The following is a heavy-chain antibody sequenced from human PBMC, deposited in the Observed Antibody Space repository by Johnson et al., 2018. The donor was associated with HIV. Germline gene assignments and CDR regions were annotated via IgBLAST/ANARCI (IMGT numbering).Heavy chain of an antibody. CDR1: GFTFSDAW. CDR3: ARIAARGAFDI. V-gene: IGHV3-66*01. D-gene: IGHD6-13*01. Sequence: VQLVESGGGLVKSGGSLRLSCAASGFTFSDAWMSWVRQAPGKGLEWVSVMYSGGSTYYADSVKGRFTISRENAKDSLYLQMNSLRAGDTAVYYCARIAARGAFDIWGQGTMVTVSS. CDR2: MYSGGST. J-gene: IGHJ3*02.